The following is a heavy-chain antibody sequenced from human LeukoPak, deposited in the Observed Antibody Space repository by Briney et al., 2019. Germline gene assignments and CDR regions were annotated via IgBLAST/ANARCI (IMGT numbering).Heavy chain of an antibody. CDR3: ARAQYGGYYGMAV. CDR1: GGSISSYY. D-gene: IGHD2-8*01. V-gene: IGHV4-59*01. CDR2: IYYSGGT. J-gene: IGHJ6*02. Sequence: SETLSLTCTVSGGSISSYYWSWIRQPPGKGLEWIGFIYYSGGTNYNPSLQSRVTISVDTSKNQFSLKLSSVTAADTAVYYCARAQYGGYYGMAVWGQGTTVTVSS.